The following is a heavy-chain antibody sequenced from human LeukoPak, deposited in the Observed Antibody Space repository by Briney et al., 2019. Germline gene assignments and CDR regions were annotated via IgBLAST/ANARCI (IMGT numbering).Heavy chain of an antibody. CDR1: GFTFSTSW. V-gene: IGHV3-7*03. CDR3: ATPLDYHDNSGFHQGGD. J-gene: IGHJ4*02. D-gene: IGHD3-22*01. CDR2: IKKDGSET. Sequence: PGGSLRLSCAASGFTFSTSWMSWVRQVPGKGLEWVANIKKDGSETYYVDSVKGRFTISRDNAKNSLYLQMTSLRAEDTAMYYCATPLDYHDNSGFHQGGDWGQGTLVTVSS.